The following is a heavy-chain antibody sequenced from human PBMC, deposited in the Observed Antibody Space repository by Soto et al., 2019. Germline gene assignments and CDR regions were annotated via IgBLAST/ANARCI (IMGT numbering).Heavy chain of an antibody. CDR3: ARDVQDTTVTNYYYYYGMDV. J-gene: IGHJ6*02. V-gene: IGHV1-69*08. Sequence: QVQLVQSGAEVKKAGSSVKVSCKASGGTFSSYTISWVRLASGQGLEWMGRIIPILGIANYAQKFQGRVTITADKSTSTAYMELSSLRSEDTAVYYCARDVQDTTVTNYYYYYGMDVWGQGTTVTVSS. CDR1: GGTFSSYT. D-gene: IGHD4-17*01. CDR2: IIPILGIA.